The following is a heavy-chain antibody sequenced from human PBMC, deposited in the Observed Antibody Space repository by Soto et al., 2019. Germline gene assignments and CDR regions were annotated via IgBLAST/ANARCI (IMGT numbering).Heavy chain of an antibody. CDR2: IIPILGIA. Sequence: QVQLVQSGAEVKKPGSSVKVSCKASGGTFSSYTISWVRQAPGQGLEWMGRIIPILGIANYAQKFQGRVTITADKSTSTAYMELSSLRSEDTAVYYCVRGGIAVALSWFDPWGQGTLVTVSS. D-gene: IGHD6-19*01. CDR1: GGTFSSYT. J-gene: IGHJ5*02. CDR3: VRGGIAVALSWFDP. V-gene: IGHV1-69*02.